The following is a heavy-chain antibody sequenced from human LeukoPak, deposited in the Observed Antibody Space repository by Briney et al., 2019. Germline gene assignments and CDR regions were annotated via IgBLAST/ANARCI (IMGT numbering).Heavy chain of an antibody. CDR3: AKTPYFDWLLPNDY. Sequence: PGGSLRLSCAASGFTFSSYAMSWVRQAPGKGLEWVSAISGSGGSTYYADSVKGRFTISRGNSKNTLYLQMNSLRAEDTAVYYCAKTPYFDWLLPNDYWGRGTLVTVSS. CDR2: ISGSGGST. D-gene: IGHD3-9*01. V-gene: IGHV3-23*01. CDR1: GFTFSSYA. J-gene: IGHJ4*02.